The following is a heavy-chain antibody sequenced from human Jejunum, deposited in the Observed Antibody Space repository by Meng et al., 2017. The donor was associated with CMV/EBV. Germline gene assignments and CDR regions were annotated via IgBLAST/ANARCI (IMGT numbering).Heavy chain of an antibody. V-gene: IGHV4-4*07. J-gene: IGHJ4*02. D-gene: IGHD1-26*01. CDR1: GGSVNNYY. CDR2: FYSSDTY. Sequence: VPVPVSCPGLVNPSEPLSLTCTVSGGSVNNYYWSWIRQSAGKGLEWIGRFYSSDTYNYHPSLDSRVTMSLDTSKNQFSLNLRSVTAADTATYYCARGPGASTREGFDYWGLGTLVTVSS. CDR3: ARGPGASTREGFDY.